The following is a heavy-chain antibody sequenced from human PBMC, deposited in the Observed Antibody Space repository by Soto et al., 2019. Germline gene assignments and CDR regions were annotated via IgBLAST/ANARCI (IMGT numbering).Heavy chain of an antibody. CDR3: SDWRAGGPVNLDH. J-gene: IGHJ4*02. CDR1: GLSLNTYA. CDR2: IDVLDGA. V-gene: IGHV3-23*01. D-gene: IGHD2-15*01. Sequence: EVQILESGGDLVQPGGSLRLSCVVSGLSLNTYAIAWVRHAPGKGLECVSTIDVLDGAWYSDSVRGRLAISRDVSRNTVYLQMSSLRVEDTAIYFCSDWRAGGPVNLDHWGPGTRVTVSS.